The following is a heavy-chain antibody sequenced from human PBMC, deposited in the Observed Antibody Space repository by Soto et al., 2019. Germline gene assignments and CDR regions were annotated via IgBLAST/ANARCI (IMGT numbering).Heavy chain of an antibody. CDR3: ARDTRYSSGWSAY. J-gene: IGHJ4*02. Sequence: GGSLRLSCAASGFTFSSYGMRWVRQAPGKGLEWVAVIWYDGSNKYYADSVKGRFTISRDNSKNTLYLQMNSLRAEDTAVYYCARDTRYSSGWSAYWVQGTLVTVSS. CDR2: IWYDGSNK. D-gene: IGHD6-19*01. CDR1: GFTFSSYG. V-gene: IGHV3-33*01.